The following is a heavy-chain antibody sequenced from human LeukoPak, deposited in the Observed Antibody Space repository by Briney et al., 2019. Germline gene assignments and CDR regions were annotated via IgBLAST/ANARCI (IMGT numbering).Heavy chain of an antibody. CDR2: INHSGST. J-gene: IGHJ5*02. D-gene: IGHD3-16*02. Sequence: SETLSLTCAVYGGSFSGYYWSWIRQPPGKGLEWNGEINHSGSTNYNPSLKSRVTISVDTSKNQFSLKLSSVTAADTAVYYCARDLIYDYVWGSHRYAWFDPWGQGTLVTVSS. CDR1: GGSFSGYY. V-gene: IGHV4-34*01. CDR3: ARDLIYDYVWGSHRYAWFDP.